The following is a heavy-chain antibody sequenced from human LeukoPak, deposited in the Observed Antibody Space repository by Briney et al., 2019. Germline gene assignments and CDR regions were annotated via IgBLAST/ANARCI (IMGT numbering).Heavy chain of an antibody. CDR3: VRDRGISFYFDY. V-gene: IGHV3-30*02. J-gene: IGHJ4*02. CDR2: IRYDGSNK. D-gene: IGHD3-16*02. Sequence: GGSLRLSCAASGFTFSSYGMHWVRQAPGKGLEWVAFIRYDGSNKYYADSVKGRFTFSRDNSKNTLYLQMNSLRADDTAVYYCVRDRGISFYFDYWGQGTLVTVSS. CDR1: GFTFSSYG.